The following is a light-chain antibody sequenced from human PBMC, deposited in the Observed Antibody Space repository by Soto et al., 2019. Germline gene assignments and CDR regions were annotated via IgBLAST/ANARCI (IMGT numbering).Light chain of an antibody. J-gene: IGKJ5*01. CDR3: QHDGSSPIP. Sequence: EIVLTLSPXTLXLSPGGXATXXXXXSXXXXXSYLVWCQQKPGQAPRLLIYGASSRATGIPDRFSGSRSGTDYTLTISRLEPEDCAVYYCQHDGSSPIPVGQGTRLEIK. CDR1: XXXXXSY. V-gene: IGKV3-20*01. CDR2: GAS.